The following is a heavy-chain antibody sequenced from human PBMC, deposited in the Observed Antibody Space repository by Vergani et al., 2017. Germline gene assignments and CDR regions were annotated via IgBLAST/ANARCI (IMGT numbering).Heavy chain of an antibody. V-gene: IGHV4-39*01. J-gene: IGHJ5*02. D-gene: IGHD6-19*01. CDR2: IYYSGST. CDR3: VRHSTVEWLVKLGWIDP. CDR1: GASIRSSNYY. Sequence: QLQLQESGPGLVKPSATLSLTCSVSGASIRSSNYYWGWIRPPPGKGLEWIASIYYSGSTYYNPSLKSRVTISVDTSKNQFSLKLSSVAAADTAVYFCVRHSTVEWLVKLGWIDPWGQGLLVTVSS.